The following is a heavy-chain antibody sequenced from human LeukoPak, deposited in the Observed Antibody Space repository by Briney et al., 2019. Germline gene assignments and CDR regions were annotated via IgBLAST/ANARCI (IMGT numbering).Heavy chain of an antibody. D-gene: IGHD2-15*01. CDR2: IYYSGST. V-gene: IGHV4-59*01. Sequence: PSETLSLTCAIYGGSFTGYYWSWIRQPPGKGLEWIGYIYYSGSTNYNPSLKSRVTISVDTSKNQFSLKLSSVTAADTAVYYCARAYWNAFDIWGQGTMVTVSS. J-gene: IGHJ3*02. CDR1: GGSFTGYY. CDR3: ARAYWNAFDI.